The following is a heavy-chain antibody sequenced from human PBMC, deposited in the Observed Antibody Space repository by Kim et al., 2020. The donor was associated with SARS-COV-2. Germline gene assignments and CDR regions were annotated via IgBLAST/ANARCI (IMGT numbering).Heavy chain of an antibody. CDR1: GFTFSSYA. CDR3: ARDILRYFDSDEVAGGFDY. D-gene: IGHD3-9*01. J-gene: IGHJ4*02. Sequence: GGSLRLSCAASGFTFSSYAMHWVRQAPGKGLEWVAVISYDGSNKYYADSVKGRFTISRDNSKNTLYLQMNSLRAEDTAVYYCARDILRYFDSDEVAGGFDYWGQGTLVTVSS. V-gene: IGHV3-30*04. CDR2: ISYDGSNK.